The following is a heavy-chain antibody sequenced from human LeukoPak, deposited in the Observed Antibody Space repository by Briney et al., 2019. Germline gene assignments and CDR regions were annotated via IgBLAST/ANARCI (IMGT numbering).Heavy chain of an antibody. CDR3: ARSITYRSTWNSDY. J-gene: IGHJ4*02. CDR2: ISYGGTT. D-gene: IGHD6-13*01. Sequence: SETLSLTCTVSGGSISPYYWSWRRHPPGPGLEWVGYISYGGTTNYKPSLKSRLTILVDTSKNQFSLTLSPVTAADTAVYYCARSITYRSTWNSDYWGQGTLVTVSS. CDR1: GGSISPYY. V-gene: IGHV4-59*08.